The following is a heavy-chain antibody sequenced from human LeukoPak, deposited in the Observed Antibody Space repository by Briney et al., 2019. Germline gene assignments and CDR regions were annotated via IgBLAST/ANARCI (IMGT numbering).Heavy chain of an antibody. CDR3: ARGPPLQLWLHRYYYYDMDV. J-gene: IGHJ6*03. D-gene: IGHD5-18*01. Sequence: GASVKVSCKASGYTFTDYYMHWVRQAPGQGLEWMGWSNPNSGDTNYAQKFQGRVTMTSHTPTSTAYMELRSLRSDDTAVYYCARGPPLQLWLHRYYYYDMDVWGKGTTVTVSS. CDR1: GYTFTDYY. CDR2: SNPNSGDT. V-gene: IGHV1-2*02.